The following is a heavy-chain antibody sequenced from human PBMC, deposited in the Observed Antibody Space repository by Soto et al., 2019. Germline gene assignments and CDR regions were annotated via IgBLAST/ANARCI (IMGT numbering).Heavy chain of an antibody. D-gene: IGHD6-13*01. V-gene: IGHV3-21*01. Sequence: TWVRQAPGKGLEWVSTISSNSAYIYYTDALRGRFTISRDNAKNSLHLQMNSLRAEDTAVYYCTRVASRDSSHRDWFALRGPRTLVTGSS. J-gene: IGHJ5*02. CDR3: TRVASRDSSHRDWFAL. CDR2: ISSNSAYI.